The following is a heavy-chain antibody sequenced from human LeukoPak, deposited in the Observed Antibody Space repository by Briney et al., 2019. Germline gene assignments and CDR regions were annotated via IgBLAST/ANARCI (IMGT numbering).Heavy chain of an antibody. D-gene: IGHD6-13*01. J-gene: IGHJ4*02. CDR2: ISSGSSTI. V-gene: IGHV3-48*02. CDR3: ARGRAGYYYDY. Sequence: GGSLRLSCAASGFTFSSYSLNWVRQAPGKGLEWVSYISSGSSTIYYADSVKGRFTISRDNAKNSLYLQVNSLRDEDTAVYYCARGRAGYYYDYWGQGTLVTVSS. CDR1: GFTFSSYS.